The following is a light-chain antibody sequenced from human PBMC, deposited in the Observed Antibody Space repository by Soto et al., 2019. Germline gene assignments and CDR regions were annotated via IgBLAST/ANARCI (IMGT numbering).Light chain of an antibody. Sequence: QSVLTQPASVSGSPGQSIAISCTGTSSDVAAYNFVSWYQQHPGKAPKLMVYDVSNRPSGVSNRFSGSKSGNTASLTISGLQAEDAADYYCSSYTSGGNYVFGTGTKLTVL. CDR2: DVS. J-gene: IGLJ1*01. V-gene: IGLV2-14*01. CDR3: SSYTSGGNYV. CDR1: SSDVAAYNF.